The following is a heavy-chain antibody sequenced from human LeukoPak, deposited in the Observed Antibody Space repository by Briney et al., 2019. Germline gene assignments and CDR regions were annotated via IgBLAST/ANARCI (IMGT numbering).Heavy chain of an antibody. V-gene: IGHV3-30*02. CDR3: AKEGRQRSIRCPDY. CDR2: IWYDGSNK. J-gene: IGHJ4*02. Sequence: GGSLRLSCAASRFTFSSYGMHWVRQAPGKGLEWVAVIWYDGSNKYYADSVKGRFTISRDNSKNTLYLQMNSLRAEDTAVYYCAKEGRQRSIRCPDYWGQGTLVTVSS. D-gene: IGHD1-1*01. CDR1: RFTFSSYG.